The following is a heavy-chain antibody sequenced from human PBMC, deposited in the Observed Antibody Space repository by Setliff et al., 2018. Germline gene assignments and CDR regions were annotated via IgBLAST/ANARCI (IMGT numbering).Heavy chain of an antibody. CDR1: GYSFTSYW. J-gene: IGHJ6*02. V-gene: IGHV5-51*01. CDR3: ARSDYGDYFAWDSYGMDV. CDR2: IYPGDSDT. Sequence: GASLKISCKGSGYSFTSYWIAWVRQMPGKGLEWMGIIYPGDSDTRYSPSFQGQFTISADRSTRTAYLQWSSLKASDTAFYYCARSDYGDYFAWDSYGMDVWGQGTTVTVSS. D-gene: IGHD4-17*01.